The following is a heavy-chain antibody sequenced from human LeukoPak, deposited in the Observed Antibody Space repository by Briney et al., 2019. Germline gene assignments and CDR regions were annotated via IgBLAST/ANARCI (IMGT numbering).Heavy chain of an antibody. CDR1: GFTFSTFW. CDR2: IREDGSEI. V-gene: IGHV3-7*03. J-gene: IGHJ4*02. CDR3: TRDRSWSGYDY. D-gene: IGHD1-26*01. Sequence: GGSLRLSCGASGFTFSTFWMTWVRQAPGKGLEWVANIREDGSEIFYVDSVKGRFTISRDNAKNSMYLQMNSLRVEDSGLYYCTRDRSWSGYDYGGQGTLVTVSS.